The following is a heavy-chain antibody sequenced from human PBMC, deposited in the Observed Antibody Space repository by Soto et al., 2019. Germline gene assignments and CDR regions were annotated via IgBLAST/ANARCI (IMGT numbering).Heavy chain of an antibody. CDR2: ISWNSGNI. J-gene: IGHJ6*03. CDR1: GFTFDDYA. CDR3: AKDTYSSSPYYMDV. Sequence: EVQLVESGGGLVQPGRSLRLSCAASGFTFDDYAMHWVRQVPGKGLEWVSGISWNSGNIGYADSVKGRFTISRDNAKNSLYLQMNSLRVEDTALYYCAKDTYSSSPYYMDVWGTGTTVTVSS. V-gene: IGHV3-9*01. D-gene: IGHD6-6*01.